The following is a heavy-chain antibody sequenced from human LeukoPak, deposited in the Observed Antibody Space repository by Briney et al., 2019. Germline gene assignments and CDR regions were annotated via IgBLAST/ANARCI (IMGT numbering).Heavy chain of an antibody. V-gene: IGHV4-59*12. CDR1: SGSISSYY. J-gene: IGHJ4*02. Sequence: PSETLSLTCTVSSGSISSYYWSWIRQPPEKGLEWVGYIYYSGSTNYNPSLKSRVTITVDTSKNQFSLKLSPVTAADTAVYYCARGSTVTRDFDYWGQGTLVTVSS. CDR2: IYYSGST. D-gene: IGHD4-17*01. CDR3: ARGSTVTRDFDY.